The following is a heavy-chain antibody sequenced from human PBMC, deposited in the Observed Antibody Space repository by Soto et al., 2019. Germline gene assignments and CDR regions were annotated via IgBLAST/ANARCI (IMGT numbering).Heavy chain of an antibody. D-gene: IGHD4-17*01. CDR2: IRSKANNYAT. CDR3: TRGYGDYGSDY. Sequence: EVQLVESGGGLVQPGESLKLSCAVSGFTFSGSAMHWVRQASGKGLEWVGRIRSKANNYATAYAASVKGRFTISRDDSKNTAYLQMNSLKSEDTAVYYCTRGYGDYGSDYWGQGTMVTVSS. J-gene: IGHJ4*02. CDR1: GFTFSGSA. V-gene: IGHV3-73*01.